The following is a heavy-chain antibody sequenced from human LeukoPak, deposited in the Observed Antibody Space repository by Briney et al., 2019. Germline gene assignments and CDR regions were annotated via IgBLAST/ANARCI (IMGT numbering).Heavy chain of an antibody. CDR1: GGSISSYY. CDR3: ARQGIAVDDNWYFDL. V-gene: IGHV4-59*08. CDR2: IYYSGST. Sequence: TSETLSLTCTVSGGSISSYYWSWIRQPPGKGLEWIGYIYYSGSTNYDPSLKSRVTISVDTSKNQFSLKLSSVTAADTAVYYCARQGIAVDDNWYFDLWGRGTLVTVSP. D-gene: IGHD6-19*01. J-gene: IGHJ2*01.